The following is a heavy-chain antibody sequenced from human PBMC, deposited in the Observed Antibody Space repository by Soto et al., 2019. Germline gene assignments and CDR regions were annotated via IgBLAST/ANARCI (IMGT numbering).Heavy chain of an antibody. CDR3: ARLKEQYYDILSGYSDRHGMDV. V-gene: IGHV5-51*01. J-gene: IGHJ6*02. CDR1: GYSFTSYW. Sequence: PGESLKFSGKGFGYSFTSYWTGWGRQMPGKGREWMGIIFPVASDPRYSPSFQGQVPFSPDKSISPAYLQGSSLKAWDTAMYYCARLKEQYYDILSGYSDRHGMDVWGQGTTVTVSS. D-gene: IGHD3-9*01. CDR2: IFPVASDP.